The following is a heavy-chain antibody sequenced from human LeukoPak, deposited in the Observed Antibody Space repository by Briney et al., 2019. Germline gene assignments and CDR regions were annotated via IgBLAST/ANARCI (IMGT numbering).Heavy chain of an antibody. V-gene: IGHV1-2*02. D-gene: IGHD6-6*01. J-gene: IGHJ4*02. Sequence: ASMKVSCKASGYTFTGYYMHWVRQAPGQGLEWMGWINPNRGGTNFAQKVPGRVTLTRETPISPAYLELSRLRSDDTAVYYCARSGYVSSSHIYNGGRGPLVPVSS. CDR1: GYTFTGYY. CDR3: ARSGYVSSSHIYN. CDR2: INPNRGGT.